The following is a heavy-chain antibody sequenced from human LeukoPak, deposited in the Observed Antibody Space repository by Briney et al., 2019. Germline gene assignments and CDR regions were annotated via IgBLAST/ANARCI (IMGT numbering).Heavy chain of an antibody. CDR3: AKSVYRLIYNWFDP. CDR1: GFTFSNYG. CDR2: MQYDGSNK. Sequence: GGSLRLSCAASGFTFSNYGIHWVRQAPGKGLEWVAFMQYDGSNKYYADSVKGRFTISRDNSKNTLYLQLNSLRAEDTAVYYCAKSVYRLIYNWFDPWGQGTLVTVSS. D-gene: IGHD5/OR15-5a*01. J-gene: IGHJ5*02. V-gene: IGHV3-30*02.